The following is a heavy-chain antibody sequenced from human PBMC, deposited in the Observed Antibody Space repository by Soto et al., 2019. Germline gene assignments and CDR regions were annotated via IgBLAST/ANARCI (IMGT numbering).Heavy chain of an antibody. CDR2: ITDTGGDA. D-gene: IGHD3-10*01. J-gene: IGHJ4*02. Sequence: PGGSLRLSCVASGLTFGSRAMTRVRQAPGEGLQWVSTITDTGGDAKYADSVRGRFVISRDNSKKTLYLQMTSLTAEDSAMYYCARGSTDSYPGSRIFDFWGRGTLVTVSS. V-gene: IGHV3-23*01. CDR1: GLTFGSRA. CDR3: ARGSTDSYPGSRIFDF.